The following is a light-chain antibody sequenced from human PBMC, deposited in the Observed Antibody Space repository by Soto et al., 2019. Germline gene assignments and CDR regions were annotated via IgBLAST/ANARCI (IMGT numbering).Light chain of an antibody. CDR1: SSDIGGYKY. J-gene: IGLJ2*01. CDR3: CSYTSSTSLI. V-gene: IGLV2-14*03. Sequence: QSVLTQPASVSGSPGQSITISCTGTSSDIGGYKYVSWYQQHPGKVPKLLIFDVNNRPSGVSDRFSGSKSVNTASLTITGLQAEDEAEYYCCSYTSSTSLIFGGGTKLTVL. CDR2: DVN.